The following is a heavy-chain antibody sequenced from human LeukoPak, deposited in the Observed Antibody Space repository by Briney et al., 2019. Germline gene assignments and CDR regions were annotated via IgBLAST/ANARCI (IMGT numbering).Heavy chain of an antibody. D-gene: IGHD4-17*01. J-gene: IGHJ6*03. V-gene: IGHV3-7*04. CDR2: INQDGTEK. CDR1: GFTFSSYW. CDR3: ARVYGDYGMYYYYYMDV. Sequence: PGGSLRLSCAASGFTFSSYWMNWVRQAPGKGLEWVANINQDGTEKYYVDSVKGRFTISRDNAKKSLYLQMNSLRAEDTAVYYCARVYGDYGMYYYYYMDVWGKGTTVTISS.